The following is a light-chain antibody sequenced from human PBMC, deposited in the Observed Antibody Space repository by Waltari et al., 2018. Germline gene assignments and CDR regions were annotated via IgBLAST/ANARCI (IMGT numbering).Light chain of an antibody. CDR1: GSNIGAGYD. J-gene: IGLJ3*02. Sequence: QSVLTQSPSVSGAPGQKVTIPCTGSGSNIGAGYDVHWYQPLPRAAPKLLIYGTSSRPLGVPDRFFGSTSGTSASLAITGLQAEDEADYYCQSYDTTLSVVFGGGTKLTVL. V-gene: IGLV1-40*01. CDR3: QSYDTTLSVV. CDR2: GTS.